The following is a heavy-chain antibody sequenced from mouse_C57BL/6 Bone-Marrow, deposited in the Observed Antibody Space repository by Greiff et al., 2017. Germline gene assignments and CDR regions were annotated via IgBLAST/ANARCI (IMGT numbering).Heavy chain of an antibody. D-gene: IGHD1-1*01. Sequence: EVHLVESGGGLVKPGGSLKLSCAASGFTFSSYAMSWVRQTPEKRLEWVATISDGGSYTYYPDNVKGRFTISRDNAKNNLYLQMSHLKSEDTAMYYCARSDYYGSIMFAYWGQGTLVTVSA. CDR2: ISDGGSYT. J-gene: IGHJ3*01. V-gene: IGHV5-4*01. CDR1: GFTFSSYA. CDR3: ARSDYYGSIMFAY.